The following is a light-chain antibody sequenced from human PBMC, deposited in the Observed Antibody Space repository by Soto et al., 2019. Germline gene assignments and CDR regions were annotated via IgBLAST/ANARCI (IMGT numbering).Light chain of an antibody. CDR2: DIF. J-gene: IGKJ4*01. CDR1: QSVGRD. V-gene: IGKV3D-15*01. Sequence: EIVMTQSPATLSLSPGERATLSCRASQSVGRDLAWYHQNPGQAPRLVIYDIFTRATAVPTRSSGSGCGTEFTITISRQQSEYFAFYYCQQYNRWPHTFGGGTQVEIK. CDR3: QQYNRWPHT.